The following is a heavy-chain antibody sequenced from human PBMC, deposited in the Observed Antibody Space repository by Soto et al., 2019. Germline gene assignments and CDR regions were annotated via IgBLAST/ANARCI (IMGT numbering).Heavy chain of an antibody. CDR2: INHSGST. CDR3: ARGPVARPIRFFPNDGRDV. J-gene: IGHJ6*02. V-gene: IGHV4-34*01. D-gene: IGHD3-3*01. CDR1: GGSFGGYY. Sequence: SKNLSITCAVYGGSFGGYYWSWIRQPPGKGLEWIGEINHSGSTNYNPSLKSRVTISVDTSKNQFSLKLSSVNAADTAVYDCARGPVARPIRFFPNDGRDVCGQGTTVT.